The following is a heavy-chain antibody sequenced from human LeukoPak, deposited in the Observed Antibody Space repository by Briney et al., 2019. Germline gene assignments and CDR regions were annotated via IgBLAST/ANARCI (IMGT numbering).Heavy chain of an antibody. CDR2: ISSSGSTI. D-gene: IGHD6-6*01. V-gene: IGHV3-48*04. Sequence: GGSLRLSCAASGFTFSSYAMSWVRQAPGKGLEWVSYISSSGSTIYYADSVKGRFTISRDNAKNSLYLQMNSLRAEDTAVYYCARDTAARSDSPDYWGQGTLVTVSS. J-gene: IGHJ4*02. CDR3: ARDTAARSDSPDY. CDR1: GFTFSSYA.